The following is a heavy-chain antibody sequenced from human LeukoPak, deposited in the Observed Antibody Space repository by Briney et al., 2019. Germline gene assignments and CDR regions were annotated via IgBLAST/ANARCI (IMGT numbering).Heavy chain of an antibody. D-gene: IGHD5-24*01. Sequence: GGSLRLSCAASGFTFSTYAVNWVRQAPGKGLEWVSTISGSGDSTYYADSVKGRFTISRDNSKNTLYLQMNSLRAEDTAVYYCAKERGLNYYWGQGTLVTVSS. CDR2: ISGSGDST. J-gene: IGHJ4*02. CDR1: GFTFSTYA. CDR3: AKERGLNYY. V-gene: IGHV3-23*01.